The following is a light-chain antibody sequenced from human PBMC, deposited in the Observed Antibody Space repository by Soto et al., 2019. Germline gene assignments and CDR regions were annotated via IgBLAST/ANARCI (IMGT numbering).Light chain of an antibody. Sequence: EIVLTQSPATLSLSPGERATLSCRASQSVSSYVVWYQQKPGKAPRLLIYDASNRATGIPARFSGSGSGTDFPLPISSLEPEDFAVYYCQQRSNWPPTFGGGTKVEIK. CDR3: QQRSNWPPT. CDR1: QSVSSY. V-gene: IGKV3-11*01. J-gene: IGKJ4*01. CDR2: DAS.